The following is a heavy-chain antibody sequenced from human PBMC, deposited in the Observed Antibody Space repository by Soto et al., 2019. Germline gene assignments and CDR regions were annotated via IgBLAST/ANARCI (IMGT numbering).Heavy chain of an antibody. J-gene: IGHJ6*02. CDR3: ARDRWETAPRYGMDV. CDR2: INPNSGGT. D-gene: IGHD5-18*01. Sequence: QVQLVQSGAEVKKPGASVKVSCKASGYTFTGYYMHWVRQAPGQGLEWIGWINPNSGGTNYAQKFQGRVTMTRDTSISTAYMELGRLRFGGTAVDCCARDRWETAPRYGMDVWGQGTTVTVSS. V-gene: IGHV1-2*02. CDR1: GYTFTGYY.